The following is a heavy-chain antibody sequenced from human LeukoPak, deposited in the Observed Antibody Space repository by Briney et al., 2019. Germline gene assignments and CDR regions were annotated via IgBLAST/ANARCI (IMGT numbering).Heavy chain of an antibody. Sequence: ASETLSLTCAVYGGSFSGYYWSWIRQPPGKGLEWIGKINHSGSTNYNPSLKSRVTISVDTSKNQFSLKLSSVTAADTAVYYCASYMVRGVIISDYWGQGTLVTVSS. CDR3: ASYMVRGVIISDY. J-gene: IGHJ4*02. CDR1: GGSFSGYY. D-gene: IGHD3-10*01. V-gene: IGHV4-34*01. CDR2: INHSGST.